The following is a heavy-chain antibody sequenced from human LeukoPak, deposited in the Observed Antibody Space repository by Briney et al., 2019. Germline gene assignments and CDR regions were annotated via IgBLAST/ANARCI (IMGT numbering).Heavy chain of an antibody. Sequence: SETLSLTCAVYGGSFSGYYWSWIRQPPGKGLEWIGEINHSGSTNYNPSLKSRVTISVDRSKNQFSLKLSSVTAADTAVYYCARERYGSSWFDPWGQGTLVTVSS. V-gene: IGHV4-34*01. CDR1: GGSFSGYY. CDR3: ARERYGSSWFDP. D-gene: IGHD3-10*01. J-gene: IGHJ5*02. CDR2: INHSGST.